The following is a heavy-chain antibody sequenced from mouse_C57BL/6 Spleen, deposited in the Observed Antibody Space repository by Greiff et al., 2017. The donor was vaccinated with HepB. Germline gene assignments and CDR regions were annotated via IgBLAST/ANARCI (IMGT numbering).Heavy chain of an antibody. D-gene: IGHD1-1*01. Sequence: QVQLQQPGAELVMPGASVKLSCKASGYTFTSYWMHWVKQRPGQGLEWIGEIDPSDSYTNYNQKFKGKSTLTVDKSSSTAYMQLSSLTSEDSAVYYCARIGVYYYGSSYGYFDVWGTGTTVTVSS. J-gene: IGHJ1*03. CDR2: IDPSDSYT. CDR1: GYTFTSYW. CDR3: ARIGVYYYGSSYGYFDV. V-gene: IGHV1-69*01.